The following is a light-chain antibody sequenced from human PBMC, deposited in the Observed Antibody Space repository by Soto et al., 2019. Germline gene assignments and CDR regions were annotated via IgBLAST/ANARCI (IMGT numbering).Light chain of an antibody. V-gene: IGKV3D-20*02. Sequence: EIVLTQSPGTLSLSPGERATLSCRASQSVSSNYLAWYQQKPGQAPRLLIYGASNRVTGFPDRFSGSGSGTDFTLTISRLEPEDFAVYYCQQRSNWPGTFGGGTKVEIK. CDR3: QQRSNWPGT. CDR1: QSVSSNY. J-gene: IGKJ4*01. CDR2: GAS.